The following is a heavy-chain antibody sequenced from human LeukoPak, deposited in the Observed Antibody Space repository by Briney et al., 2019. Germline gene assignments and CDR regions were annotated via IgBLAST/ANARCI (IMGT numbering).Heavy chain of an antibody. D-gene: IGHD2-21*02. Sequence: PGGSLRLSCAASGFTFSSYWMGWVRQAPGKGLEGVANIKQDGSEKYYVDSVKGRFTISRDNAKNSLYLQMNSLRAEDTAVYYCARAGDCRGAFFDYWGQGTLVTVSS. CDR1: GFTFSSYW. CDR2: IKQDGSEK. V-gene: IGHV3-7*03. J-gene: IGHJ4*02. CDR3: ARAGDCRGAFFDY.